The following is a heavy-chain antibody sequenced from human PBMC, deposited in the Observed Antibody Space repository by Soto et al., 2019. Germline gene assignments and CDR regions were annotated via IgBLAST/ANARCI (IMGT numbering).Heavy chain of an antibody. D-gene: IGHD4-4*01. CDR1: GFTFSSYA. J-gene: IGHJ6*02. CDR2: ISYDGSNK. Sequence: QVQLVESGGGVVQPGRSLRLSCAASGFTFSSYAMHWVRQAPGKGLEWVAVISYDGSNKYYADSVKGQFTISRDNSKNTLYLQMNSLRAEDTAVYYCARDHGRVDYSNLRGYYYYGMDVWGQGTTVTVSS. V-gene: IGHV3-30-3*01. CDR3: ARDHGRVDYSNLRGYYYYGMDV.